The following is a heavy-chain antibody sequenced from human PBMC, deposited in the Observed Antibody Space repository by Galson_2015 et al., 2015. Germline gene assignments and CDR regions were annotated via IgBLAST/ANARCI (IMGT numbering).Heavy chain of an antibody. J-gene: IGHJ4*02. CDR1: GFTFSSYW. V-gene: IGHV3-48*02. CDR2: ISSSSSTI. D-gene: IGHD2-15*01. CDR3: AREPYCSGGSCYGFDY. Sequence: SLRLSCAASGFTFSSYWMHWVRQVPGKGLEWVSYISSSSSTIYYADSVKGRFTISRDNAKNSLYLQMNSLRDEDTAVYYCAREPYCSGGSCYGFDYWGQGTLVTVSS.